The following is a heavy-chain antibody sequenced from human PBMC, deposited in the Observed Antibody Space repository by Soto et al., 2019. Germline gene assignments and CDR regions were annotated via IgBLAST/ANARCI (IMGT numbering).Heavy chain of an antibody. CDR3: ARPKDYDDCLDY. D-gene: IGHD3-22*01. Sequence: QVQLVQSGAEVKKPGASVKVSCKASGYTFTRYNMHWVRQAPGQRLEWMGWINAGNGNTKYSQKFHGRVTITRDTSANTAYMELSSLISEDTAVYYCARPKDYDDCLDYWGQGTLVTVSS. CDR2: INAGNGNT. J-gene: IGHJ4*02. CDR1: GYTFTRYN. V-gene: IGHV1-3*01.